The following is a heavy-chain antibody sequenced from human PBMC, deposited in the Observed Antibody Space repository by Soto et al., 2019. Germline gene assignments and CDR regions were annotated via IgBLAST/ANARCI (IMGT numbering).Heavy chain of an antibody. CDR3: EIDTSYSHWDYYYVYMDV. D-gene: IGHD6-13*01. CDR1: GFTFSDYY. J-gene: IGHJ6*03. Sequence: QVQLVESGGGLVKPGGSLRLSCAASGFTFSDYYMSWIRQAPGKGLEWVSYISSSGSTIYYADSVKGRFNISRDNAKNSLYMQMKTLRAEDTAVYYCEIDTSYSHWDYYYVYMDVWGKGTPVTVSS. V-gene: IGHV3-11*01. CDR2: ISSSGSTI.